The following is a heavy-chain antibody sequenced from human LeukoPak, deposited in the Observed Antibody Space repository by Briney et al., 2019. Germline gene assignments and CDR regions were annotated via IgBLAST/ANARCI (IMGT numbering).Heavy chain of an antibody. CDR3: ARHPDYYDSSGYVDY. Sequence: SETLSLTCAVSGGSISSSNWWSWVRQPPGKGLEWIGEIYHSGSTNYNPSLKSRVTISVDTSKNQFSLKLSSVTAADTAVYYCARHPDYYDSSGYVDYWGQGTLVTVSS. V-gene: IGHV4-4*02. CDR1: GGSISSSNW. CDR2: IYHSGST. D-gene: IGHD3-22*01. J-gene: IGHJ4*02.